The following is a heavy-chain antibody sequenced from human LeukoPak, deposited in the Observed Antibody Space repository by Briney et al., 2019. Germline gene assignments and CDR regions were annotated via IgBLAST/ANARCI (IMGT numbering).Heavy chain of an antibody. D-gene: IGHD4-17*01. CDR2: IIPIFGTA. J-gene: IGHJ4*02. V-gene: IGHV1-69*05. CDR1: GGTFSSYA. Sequence: SVKVSCKASGGTFSSYAISWVRQAPGQGLEWMGGIIPIFGTANYAQKLQGRVTMTTDTSTNTAYMELRSLRSDDTAVYYCARDVSPPYGDYEIDYWGQGTLVTVSA. CDR3: ARDVSPPYGDYEIDY.